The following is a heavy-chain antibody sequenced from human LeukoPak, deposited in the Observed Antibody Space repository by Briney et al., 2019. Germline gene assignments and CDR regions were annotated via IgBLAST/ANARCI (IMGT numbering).Heavy chain of an antibody. CDR3: ARGGCTSTSCYGFDS. CDR1: GESFSGYY. D-gene: IGHD2-2*01. CDR2: INHSGST. V-gene: IGHV4-34*01. J-gene: IGHJ4*02. Sequence: SETLSLTCAVYGESFSGYYWSWIRQPPGKGLVWLGEINHSGSTNYNPPLKSRVTISIDTSKNQFSLMLNSVTAADTAVYYCARGGCTSTSCYGFDSWGQGTLVTVSS.